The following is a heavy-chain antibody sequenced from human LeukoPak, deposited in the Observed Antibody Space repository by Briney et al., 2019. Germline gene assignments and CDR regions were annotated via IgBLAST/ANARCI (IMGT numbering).Heavy chain of an antibody. V-gene: IGHV3-7*05. Sequence: GGSLRLSCAASGFTFSSYWMSWVRQAPGRGLEWVANIKEDGSEKFYVDSVKGRFTISRDNAKNSLYLQMNSLRAEDTAVYYCAREGIVVVTDPYWYFDLWGRGTLVTVSS. CDR1: GFTFSSYW. CDR3: AREGIVVVTDPYWYFDL. D-gene: IGHD2-21*02. CDR2: IKEDGSEK. J-gene: IGHJ2*01.